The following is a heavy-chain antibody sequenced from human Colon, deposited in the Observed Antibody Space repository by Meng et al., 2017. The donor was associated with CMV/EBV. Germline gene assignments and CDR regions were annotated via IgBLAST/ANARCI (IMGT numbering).Heavy chain of an antibody. V-gene: IGHV3-48*04. CDR3: ARDRVEARASRLYHYGMDV. J-gene: IGHJ6*02. CDR1: GFSFGTYS. Sequence: GGSLRLSCAASGFSFGTYSVNWVRQAPGKGLEWVSYISGSGYSKYYADSVKGRFTISRDSAKNSVSLEMNSLGAEDTAIYYCARDRVEARASRLYHYGMDVWGQGTAVTVSS. D-gene: IGHD3-3*01. CDR2: ISGSGYSK.